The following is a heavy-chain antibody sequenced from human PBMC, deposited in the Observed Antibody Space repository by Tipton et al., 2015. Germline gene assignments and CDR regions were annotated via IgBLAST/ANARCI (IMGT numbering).Heavy chain of an antibody. V-gene: IGHV4-61*01. Sequence: TLSLTCSVSGGSISLSSYYWTWIRQPPGRGLEWVGYVYYSGATTYNPSLRSRVSISVDTSKNQFSLNLRSVTAADTAVYYCARGYSPRRWFDPWGQGTLVTVSS. D-gene: IGHD5-18*01. CDR3: ARGYSPRRWFDP. J-gene: IGHJ5*02. CDR1: GGSISLSSYY. CDR2: VYYSGAT.